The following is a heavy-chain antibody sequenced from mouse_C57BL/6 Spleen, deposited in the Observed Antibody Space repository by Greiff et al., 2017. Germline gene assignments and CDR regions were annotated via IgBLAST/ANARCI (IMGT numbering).Heavy chain of an antibody. CDR1: GYTFTTYP. D-gene: IGHD2-4*01. V-gene: IGHV1-47*01. Sequence: QVQLQQSGAELVKPGASVKMSCKASGYTFTTYPIEWMKQNHGKSLEWIGNFHPYNDDTKYNEKFKGKATLTVEKSSSTVYLELCRLTSVDSAVYYCARGDYDYDEDWYFDVWGTGTTVTVSS. CDR3: ARGDYDYDEDWYFDV. CDR2: FHPYNDDT. J-gene: IGHJ1*03.